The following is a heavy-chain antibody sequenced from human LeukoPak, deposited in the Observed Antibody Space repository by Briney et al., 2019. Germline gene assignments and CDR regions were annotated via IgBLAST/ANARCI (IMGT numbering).Heavy chain of an antibody. Sequence: GASVKVSCKASGYTFTSYAMHWVRQAPGQRLEWMGWINAGNGNTKYSQKLQGRVTITRDTSASTAYMELSSLRSEDTAVYYCATSSGYYQHDYWGQGTLVTVSS. V-gene: IGHV1-3*01. J-gene: IGHJ4*02. CDR2: INAGNGNT. CDR3: ATSSGYYQHDY. CDR1: GYTFTSYA. D-gene: IGHD3-22*01.